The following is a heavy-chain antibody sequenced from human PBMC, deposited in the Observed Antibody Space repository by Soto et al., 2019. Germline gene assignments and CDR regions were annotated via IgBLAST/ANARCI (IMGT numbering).Heavy chain of an antibody. CDR2: INHSGST. CDR1: GGSFSGYY. V-gene: IGHV4-34*01. Sequence: SETLSLTCAVYGGSFSGYYWSWIRQPPGKGLEWIGEINHSGSTNYNPSLKRRVTISVDTSKNQFSLKLSCVTAADAAGYYCAGGNVNTAMVEEPYYYYYMDVWGKGTTVTVSS. D-gene: IGHD5-18*01. CDR3: AGGNVNTAMVEEPYYYYYMDV. J-gene: IGHJ6*03.